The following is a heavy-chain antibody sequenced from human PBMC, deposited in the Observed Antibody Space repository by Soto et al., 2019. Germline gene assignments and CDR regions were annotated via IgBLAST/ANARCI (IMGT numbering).Heavy chain of an antibody. CDR2: ISSSSRTI. J-gene: IGHJ5*02. D-gene: IGHD6-19*01. CDR3: ARERTQGYSSGWVGAQTTQQGELDP. CDR1: GFTLSSYS. V-gene: IGHV3-48*02. Sequence: EVQLGESGGGLVQPGGSLRLSCAASGFTLSSYSMNWVRQAPGKGLEWVSYISSSSRTIYYAASVKGRFTISRDNATNSLYLQMNCLRDEDTAVYYCARERTQGYSSGWVGAQTTQQGELDPWGQVNLVTVSS.